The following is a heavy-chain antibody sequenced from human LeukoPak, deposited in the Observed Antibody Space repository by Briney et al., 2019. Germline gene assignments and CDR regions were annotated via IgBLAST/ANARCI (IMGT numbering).Heavy chain of an antibody. V-gene: IGHV4-59*01. D-gene: IGHD5-18*01. CDR3: ARTTEGGYTYDYFYYYYMDV. CDR2: IYYSGST. J-gene: IGHJ6*03. CDR1: GGSISSYY. Sequence: PSEPLSLTCTVSGGSISSYYWSWIRQPPGKGLEWIGYIYYSGSTNYNPSLKSRVTISVDLSKNQFSLKLSSVTAADTAVYYCARTTEGGYTYDYFYYYYMDVWGKGTTVTISS.